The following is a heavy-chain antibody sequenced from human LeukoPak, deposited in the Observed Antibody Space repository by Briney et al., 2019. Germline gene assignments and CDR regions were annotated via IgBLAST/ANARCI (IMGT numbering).Heavy chain of an antibody. CDR3: ARRKLMVRGIFDY. CDR1: VGSFSGYY. CDR2: INHSGNT. D-gene: IGHD3-10*01. J-gene: IGHJ4*02. V-gene: IGHV4-34*01. Sequence: PSETLSLTCVVYVGSFSGYYWSWIRQPPGKGLECIGDINHSGNTNYNASLNSRVTISVDTSKNQFSLRLRSVTAADTAVYYCARRKLMVRGIFDYWGQGALVTVSS.